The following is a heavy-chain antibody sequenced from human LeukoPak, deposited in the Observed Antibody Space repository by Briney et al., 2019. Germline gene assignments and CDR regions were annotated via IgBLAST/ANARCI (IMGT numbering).Heavy chain of an antibody. V-gene: IGHV5-51*01. D-gene: IGHD2-15*01. CDR2: VFPGDSST. J-gene: IGHJ4*02. Sequence: GQSLQISCQASGYSFRIYWIGWVRQMPGKGLEWMGIVFPGDSSTRYSPSFPGQVTVTADKSTSTAYLQWSSLEASDTAMYYCARARYCSGGSCYAEHWGQGTLVTVSS. CDR3: ARARYCSGGSCYAEH. CDR1: GYSFRIYW.